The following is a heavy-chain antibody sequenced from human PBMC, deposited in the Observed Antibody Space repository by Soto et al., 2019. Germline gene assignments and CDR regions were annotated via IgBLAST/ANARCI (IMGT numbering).Heavy chain of an antibody. V-gene: IGHV1-69*12. Sequence: QVQLVQSGAEVKKPGSSVKVSCKASGGTCSSYAISWVLQAPGQGLEWMGGIIPIFGTANYAQKFQGRVTITADESTSTAYMELSSLRSEDTAVYYCATQYYDFWSGSYGMDVWGQGTTVTVSS. CDR2: IIPIFGTA. J-gene: IGHJ6*02. CDR1: GGTCSSYA. D-gene: IGHD3-3*01. CDR3: ATQYYDFWSGSYGMDV.